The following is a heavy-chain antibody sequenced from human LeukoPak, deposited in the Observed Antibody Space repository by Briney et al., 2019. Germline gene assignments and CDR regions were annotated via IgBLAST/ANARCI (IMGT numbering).Heavy chain of an antibody. D-gene: IGHD5-24*01. V-gene: IGHV1-2*02. CDR2: INPNSGGT. J-gene: IGHJ4*02. CDR1: GYTFTGYY. CDR3: ACRDAYIRGDY. Sequence: ASVKVSCKASGYTFTGYYMHWVRQAPGQGLEWMGWINPNSGGTNYAQKFQGRVTMTRDTSTSTVYMELSSLRSEDTAVYYCACRDAYIRGDYWGQGTLVTVSS.